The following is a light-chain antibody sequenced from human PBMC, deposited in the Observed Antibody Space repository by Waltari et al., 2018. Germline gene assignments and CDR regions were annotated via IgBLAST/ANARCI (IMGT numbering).Light chain of an antibody. Sequence: SCRASQTVSATYLAWYQQKPGQAPTLVSHDTSSRATGIPDRFSGSGSGTDFSLTISSLEPEDFAVYYCQQYDISPLTFGGGTKVETK. J-gene: IGKJ4*01. CDR1: QTVSATY. V-gene: IGKV3-20*01. CDR2: DTS. CDR3: QQYDISPLT.